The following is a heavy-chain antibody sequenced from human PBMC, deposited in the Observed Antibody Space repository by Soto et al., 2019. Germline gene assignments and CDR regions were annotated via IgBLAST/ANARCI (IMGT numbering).Heavy chain of an antibody. J-gene: IGHJ5*02. CDR1: GFSLSTSGVG. V-gene: IGHV2-5*02. CDR3: AAAGTGVDWFDP. D-gene: IGHD6-13*01. Sequence: QITLKESGPTLVKPTQTLTLTCTFSGFSLSTSGVGVGWIRQPPGKALEWLALIYWDDDKRYSPSLKSRLTITKDTSKNQVVLTMTNMDRVDTATYYCAAAGTGVDWFDPWGQGTLVTVSS. CDR2: IYWDDDK.